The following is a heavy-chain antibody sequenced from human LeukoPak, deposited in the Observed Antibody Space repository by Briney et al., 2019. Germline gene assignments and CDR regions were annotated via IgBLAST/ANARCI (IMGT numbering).Heavy chain of an antibody. CDR2: IYSGGIT. CDR3: ARRNALTHGLDY. CDR1: EFTDSSNY. J-gene: IGHJ4*02. D-gene: IGHD4/OR15-4a*01. V-gene: IGHV3-53*01. Sequence: PGGSLRLSCAASEFTDSSNYMSWVRQAPGEGLEWVSVIYSGGITYYADSVKGRFSISRDNSKNTLYLQMNSLRAEDTAVYYCARRNALTHGLDYWGQGTLVAVSS.